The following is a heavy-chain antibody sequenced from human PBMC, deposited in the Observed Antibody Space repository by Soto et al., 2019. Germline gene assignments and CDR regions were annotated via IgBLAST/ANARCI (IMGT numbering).Heavy chain of an antibody. J-gene: IGHJ5*02. CDR2: TKQDESEK. Sequence: EVQLVESGGGLVQPGGSLRLSCATSGFTFGDYWMSWVRQAPGKRLEWVANTKQDESEKYYVGSVRGRFTISGDNAKNSLYQQMNSLRAEDTAVYFCVREGDSGFFSWGQGTLVTVSS. CDR1: GFTFGDYW. V-gene: IGHV3-7*01. D-gene: IGHD6-25*01. CDR3: VREGDSGFFS.